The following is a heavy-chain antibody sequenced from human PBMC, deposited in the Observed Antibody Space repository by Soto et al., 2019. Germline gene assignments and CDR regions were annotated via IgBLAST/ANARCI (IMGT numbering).Heavy chain of an antibody. CDR3: AREVGATLNWFDP. D-gene: IGHD1-26*01. Sequence: QVQLVQSGAEVKKPGSSVKVSCKASGGTFSSYAISWVRQAPGQGLEWMGGLIPIFGTANSAQTFQGRVTITADESTSTADMELSSLRSEDTAVYYCAREVGATLNWFDPWGQGTLVTVSS. CDR1: GGTFSSYA. CDR2: LIPIFGTA. J-gene: IGHJ5*02. V-gene: IGHV1-69*01.